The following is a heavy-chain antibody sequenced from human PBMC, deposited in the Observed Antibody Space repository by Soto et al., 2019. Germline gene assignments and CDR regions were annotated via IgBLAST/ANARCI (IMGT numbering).Heavy chain of an antibody. CDR2: IDWDDDK. D-gene: IGHD6-13*01. CDR3: ARSMAAAGYYYYYGMDV. V-gene: IGHV2-70*01. CDR1: GFSLSTSGMC. J-gene: IGHJ6*02. Sequence: GSGPTLVNPTQTLTLTCTFSGFSLSTSGMCVSWIRQPPGKALEWLALIDWDDDKYYSIPLKTRLTISKDTSKNQVVLTMTNMDPVDTATYYCARSMAAAGYYYYYGMDVWGQGTTVTVSS.